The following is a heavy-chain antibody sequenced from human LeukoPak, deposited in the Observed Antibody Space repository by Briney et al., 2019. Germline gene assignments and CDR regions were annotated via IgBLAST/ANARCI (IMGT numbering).Heavy chain of an antibody. CDR2: INPSGGST. Sequence: ASVKVSCKASGYTFTSYYMHWVRQAPGQELEWMGIINPSGGSTRYAQKFQGRVAMTRDTSTSTVYMELSSLRSEETGVYYCAREGTDYGDYSGQRTLITVSS. J-gene: IGHJ4*02. CDR1: GYTFTSYY. D-gene: IGHD3-10*01. CDR3: AREGTDYGDY. V-gene: IGHV1-46*01.